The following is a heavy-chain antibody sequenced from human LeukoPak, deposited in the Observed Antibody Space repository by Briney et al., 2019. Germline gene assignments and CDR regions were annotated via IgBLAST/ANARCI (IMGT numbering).Heavy chain of an antibody. CDR3: ARGVVAAAGRTFDF. D-gene: IGHD6-13*01. CDR1: GGSLSGSY. V-gene: IGHV4-34*01. Sequence: SETLSLTCAVYGGSLSGSYWSWIRQPPGKGLEWIGEINHSGSTSYNPSLRSRVTISLDTSKNQFSLKLSSVTAADTAIYYCARGVVAAAGRTFDFWGQGTLVTVSS. J-gene: IGHJ4*02. CDR2: INHSGST.